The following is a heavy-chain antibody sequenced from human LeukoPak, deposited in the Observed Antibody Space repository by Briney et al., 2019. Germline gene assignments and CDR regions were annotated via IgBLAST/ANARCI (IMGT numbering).Heavy chain of an antibody. CDR3: AGAPRYSGSFGAFDI. D-gene: IGHD1-26*01. V-gene: IGHV4-30-2*01. CDR1: GGSISSGGYY. J-gene: IGHJ3*02. Sequence: SETLSLTCTVSGGSISSGGYYWSWIRQPPGKGLEWIGYIYHSGSTYYNPSLKSRVTISVDRYKNQFSLKLSSVTAADTAVYYCAGAPRYSGSFGAFDIWGQGTMVTVSS. CDR2: IYHSGST.